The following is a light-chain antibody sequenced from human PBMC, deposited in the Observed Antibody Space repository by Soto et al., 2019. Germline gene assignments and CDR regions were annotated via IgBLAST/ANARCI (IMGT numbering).Light chain of an antibody. CDR1: QSVSSSY. V-gene: IGKV3-20*01. CDR3: QQYGSSPPET. J-gene: IGKJ1*01. CDR2: GAS. Sequence: EIVLTQSPGTLSLSPGERATLSCRASQSVSSSYLAWYQQKPGQAPRLLIYGASSRATGIPDRSSGSGSGTDFTLTISRLEPEDFAVYYCQQYGSSPPETFGQGTKVDIK.